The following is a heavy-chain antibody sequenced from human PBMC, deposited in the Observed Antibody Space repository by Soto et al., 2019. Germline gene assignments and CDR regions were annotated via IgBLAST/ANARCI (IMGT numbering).Heavy chain of an antibody. CDR3: AKDLSLGRSTSVASLIDY. Sequence: LRLSCAASGFTFSSFAMNWVRQAPGKGLEWVSVISGSGRNTYYADSVKGRFTISRDNSKNTLYLQMNSLRAGDTAVYYCAKDLSLGRSTSVASLIDYWGQGALVTVSS. D-gene: IGHD7-27*01. CDR1: GFTFSSFA. V-gene: IGHV3-23*01. J-gene: IGHJ4*02. CDR2: ISGSGRNT.